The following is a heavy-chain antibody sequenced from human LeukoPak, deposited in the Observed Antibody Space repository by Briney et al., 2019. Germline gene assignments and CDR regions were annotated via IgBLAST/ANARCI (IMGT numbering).Heavy chain of an antibody. Sequence: GGSLRLSCAASGVTLSDHHMDWVRQAPGKGLEWVGRTRNKARGYTTEYAASEKGRFTISRDDSKTLVYLQMNSLKTEDTAVYFCARDGAEGDNSAFDIWGQGTVVTVSS. CDR1: GVTLSDHH. CDR2: TRNKARGYTT. J-gene: IGHJ3*02. D-gene: IGHD3-22*01. V-gene: IGHV3-72*01. CDR3: ARDGAEGDNSAFDI.